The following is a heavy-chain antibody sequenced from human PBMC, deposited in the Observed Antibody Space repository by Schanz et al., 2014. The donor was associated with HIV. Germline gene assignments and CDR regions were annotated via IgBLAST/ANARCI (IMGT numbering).Heavy chain of an antibody. V-gene: IGHV3-48*04. D-gene: IGHD3-9*01. CDR3: AKADEIRHFDWYHPPFDS. Sequence: EVQLLESGGGLEQPGGSLRLSCAASGFNFNNYAMTWVRQAPGKGLEWISYITNSGNRMNYADSVKGRFTISRDNAKNSLFLQMESLRAEDTAVYYCAKADEIRHFDWYHPPFDSWGQGTLVTVSS. CDR2: ITNSGNRM. CDR1: GFNFNNYA. J-gene: IGHJ4*02.